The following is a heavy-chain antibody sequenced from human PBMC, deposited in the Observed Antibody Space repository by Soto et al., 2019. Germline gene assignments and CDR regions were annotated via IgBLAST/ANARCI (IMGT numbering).Heavy chain of an antibody. V-gene: IGHV3-9*01. CDR3: AKDLRYCSGGSCWENWFDP. Sequence: DVQLVESGGGLVQPGRSLRLSCAASGFTFDDYAMHWVRQAPGKGLEWVSGISWNSGSIGYADSVKGRFTISRDNAKNSLYLQMNSLRAEDTALYYCAKDLRYCSGGSCWENWFDPWGQGTLVTVSS. CDR1: GFTFDDYA. D-gene: IGHD2-15*01. CDR2: ISWNSGSI. J-gene: IGHJ5*02.